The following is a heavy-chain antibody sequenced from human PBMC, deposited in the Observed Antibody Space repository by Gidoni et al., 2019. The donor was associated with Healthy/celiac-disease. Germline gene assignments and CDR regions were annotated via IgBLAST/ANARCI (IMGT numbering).Heavy chain of an antibody. CDR2: IWYDGSNK. Sequence: QVQLVESGGGVVQPGRSLRLSCAASGFTFSSYGMPGVRQAPGKGLEWVAVIWYDGSNKYYAYSVKGRFTISRDNSKNTLYLQINSLRAEDTAVYYCAREQNGDYYYYYGMDVWGQGTTVTVSS. V-gene: IGHV3-33*01. CDR1: GFTFSSYG. CDR3: AREQNGDYYYYYGMDV. J-gene: IGHJ6*02. D-gene: IGHD4-17*01.